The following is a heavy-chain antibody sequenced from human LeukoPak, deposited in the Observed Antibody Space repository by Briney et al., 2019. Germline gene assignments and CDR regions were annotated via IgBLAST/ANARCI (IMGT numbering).Heavy chain of an antibody. D-gene: IGHD3-22*01. CDR3: ARVGSGGSKIVVVRRYAFDI. CDR2: ISSSSSYI. V-gene: IGHV3-21*01. CDR1: GFTFSSYS. J-gene: IGHJ3*02. Sequence: GGSLRLSCAASGFTFSSYSMNWVRKAQGKGPDWVSSISSSSSYIYYADSVKGRFTISRDNAKNSLYLQMNSLRAEDTAVYYCARVGSGGSKIVVVRRYAFDIWGQGTMVTVSS.